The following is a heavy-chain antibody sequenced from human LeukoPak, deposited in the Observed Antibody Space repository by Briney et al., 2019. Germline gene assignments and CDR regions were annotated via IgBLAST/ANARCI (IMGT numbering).Heavy chain of an antibody. CDR3: ARAPGIAAAGDDY. Sequence: SETLSLTCTVSGGSISSGDYYWSWIRQPPGKGLEWIGYIYYSGSTYYNPSLKSRVTISVDTSKNQFSLKLSSVTAADTAVYYCARAPGIAAAGDDYWGQGTLVTVSS. J-gene: IGHJ4*02. V-gene: IGHV4-30-4*08. D-gene: IGHD6-13*01. CDR2: IYYSGST. CDR1: GGSISSGDYY.